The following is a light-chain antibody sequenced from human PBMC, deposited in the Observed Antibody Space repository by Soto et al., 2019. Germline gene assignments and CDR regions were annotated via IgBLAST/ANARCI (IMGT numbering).Light chain of an antibody. CDR2: DAS. Sequence: DIQMTQSPSSLSASVGDRVTITCQASQDISNYLNWYQQKPGKAPKLLIYDASNLETGGPSRFSGSGSGTDFTFTISSLQPEDIATYYCEQYDNRPWTFGQGTKVEIK. J-gene: IGKJ1*01. CDR1: QDISNY. CDR3: EQYDNRPWT. V-gene: IGKV1-33*01.